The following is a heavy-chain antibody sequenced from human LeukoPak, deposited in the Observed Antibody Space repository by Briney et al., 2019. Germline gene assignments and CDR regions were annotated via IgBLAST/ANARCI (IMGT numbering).Heavy chain of an antibody. CDR2: IKHDGSEK. Sequence: GGSLRLSCAASGFTFSSYWMSWVRQAPGKGLEWVANIKHDGSEKHYVDSVKGRFIISRDNAKNSPYLQMTSLRAEDTAVYYCATGITGTKRVVYFDYWGQGTLVTVSS. CDR1: GFTFSSYW. V-gene: IGHV3-7*01. CDR3: ATGITGTKRVVYFDY. D-gene: IGHD1-20*01. J-gene: IGHJ4*02.